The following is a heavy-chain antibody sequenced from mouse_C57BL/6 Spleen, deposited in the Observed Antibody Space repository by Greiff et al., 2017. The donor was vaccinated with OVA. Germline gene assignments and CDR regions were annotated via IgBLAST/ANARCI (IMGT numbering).Heavy chain of an antibody. D-gene: IGHD2-4*01. V-gene: IGHV3-6*01. J-gene: IGHJ2*01. CDR1: GYSITSGYY. CDR3: ARENDYDDGYFDY. Sequence: EVQLQESGPGLVKPSQSLSLTCSVTGYSITSGYYWNWIRQFPGNKLEWMGYISYDGSNNYNPSLKNRISITRDTSKNQFFLKLNSVTTEDTATYYCARENDYDDGYFDYWGQGTTLTVSS. CDR2: ISYDGSN.